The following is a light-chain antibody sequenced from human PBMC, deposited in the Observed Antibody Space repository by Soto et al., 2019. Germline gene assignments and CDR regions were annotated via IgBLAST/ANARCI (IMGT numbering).Light chain of an antibody. CDR1: QSILYSSNNKNY. Sequence: DIVLTQSPDSLAVSLGERATINCKSSQSILYSSNNKNYLAWYKQKPGQPPKLLIYWASTRESGVPDRCSGSGSGTDFTLTISSLQAEDVALYYCQQYYGTPTFGQGTNVEIK. CDR2: WAS. CDR3: QQYYGTPT. J-gene: IGKJ1*01. V-gene: IGKV4-1*01.